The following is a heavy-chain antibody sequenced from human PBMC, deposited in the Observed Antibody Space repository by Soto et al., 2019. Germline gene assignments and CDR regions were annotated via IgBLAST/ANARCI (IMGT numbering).Heavy chain of an antibody. J-gene: IGHJ4*02. Sequence: SETPSLTCTVSGGSISSYYWSWIRQPPGKGLEWIGYIYYSGSTNYNPSLKSRVTISVDTSKNQFSLKLSSVTAADTAVYYCARDRMVAIGLFDYWGQGTLVTVSS. D-gene: IGHD2-8*01. V-gene: IGHV4-59*01. CDR2: IYYSGST. CDR3: ARDRMVAIGLFDY. CDR1: GGSISSYY.